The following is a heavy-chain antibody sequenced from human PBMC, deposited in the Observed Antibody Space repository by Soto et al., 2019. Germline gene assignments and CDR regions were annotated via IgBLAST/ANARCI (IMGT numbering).Heavy chain of an antibody. D-gene: IGHD1-26*01. CDR1: GYTFTSYD. J-gene: IGHJ5*02. CDR2: MNPNSGNT. CDR3: ARAPRIVGATRRWFDP. V-gene: IGHV1-8*01. Sequence: QVQLVQSGAEVKKPGASVKVSCKASGYTFTSYDINWVRQATGQGLEWMGWMNPNSGNTGYAQKFQGRVTMTRNTSISTADRERSSLRSEDTAVYYCARAPRIVGATRRWFDPWGQGTLVTVSS.